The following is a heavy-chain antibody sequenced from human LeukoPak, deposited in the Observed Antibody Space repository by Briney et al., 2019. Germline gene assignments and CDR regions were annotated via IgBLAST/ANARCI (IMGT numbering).Heavy chain of an antibody. D-gene: IGHD7-27*01. CDR1: GFSFSSYS. J-gene: IGHJ4*02. Sequence: PGGSLRLSCAASGFSFSSYSMNWVRQAPGKGLEWVSSISRSSSYMYYADSVKGRFTISRDNAKNSLYLQMNSLITEDTAVYYCARPKEDDWGSHDYWGQGTLVTVSS. CDR2: ISRSSSYM. CDR3: ARPKEDDWGSHDY. V-gene: IGHV3-21*01.